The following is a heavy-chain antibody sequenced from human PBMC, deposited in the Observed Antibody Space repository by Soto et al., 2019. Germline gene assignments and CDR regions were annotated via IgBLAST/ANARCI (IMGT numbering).Heavy chain of an antibody. CDR2: ISSSSSYT. J-gene: IGHJ2*01. D-gene: IGHD7-27*01. Sequence: GGSLRLSCAASGFTFSDYYMSWIRQAPGKGLEWVSYISSSSSYTNYADSVKGRFTISRDNAKNSLYLQMNSLRAEDTAVYYCAARTGDTPWYFDLRGRGTLVTVSS. CDR3: AARTGDTPWYFDL. CDR1: GFTFSDYY. V-gene: IGHV3-11*06.